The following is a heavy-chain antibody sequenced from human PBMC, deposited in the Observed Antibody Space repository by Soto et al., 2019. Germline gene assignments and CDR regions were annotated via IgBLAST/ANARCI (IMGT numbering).Heavy chain of an antibody. CDR1: GFTFSNSW. J-gene: IGHJ4*02. D-gene: IGHD2-2*01. CDR3: VKVLARGVGVPRFYFDS. Sequence: LRLSCAASGFTFSNSWMHWVRQVSGKGLEWVSRINADGTSTSYADSVKGRFTISRDNAKNTLYLHVNSLRAEDTAVYYCVKVLARGVGVPRFYFDSWGQGALVTVSS. CDR2: INADGTST. V-gene: IGHV3-74*01.